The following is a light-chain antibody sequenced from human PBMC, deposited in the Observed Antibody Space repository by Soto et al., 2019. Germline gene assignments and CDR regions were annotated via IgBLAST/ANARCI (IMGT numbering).Light chain of an antibody. CDR1: SSDVGGYNY. Sequence: SALTQPASVSGSPGRSITSSCTGTSSDVGGYNYVSWYQHHPGKAPELMIFEVSNRPSGVSHRFSGSKSGNTASLTISGLQTEDEGDYYCSSYTSSSTRVFGTGTKVTVL. CDR3: SSYTSSSTRV. CDR2: EVS. J-gene: IGLJ1*01. V-gene: IGLV2-14*01.